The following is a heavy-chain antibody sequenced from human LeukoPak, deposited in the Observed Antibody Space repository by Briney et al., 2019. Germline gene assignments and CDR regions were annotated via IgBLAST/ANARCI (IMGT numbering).Heavy chain of an antibody. CDR3: ARAVHSSSGYGMDV. D-gene: IGHD6-6*01. V-gene: IGHV1-8*01. CDR1: GYTFTSYD. J-gene: IGHJ6*02. CDR2: MNPNSGNT. Sequence: ASVKVSCKASGYTFTSYDINWVRQATGQGLEWMGWMNPNSGNTGYAQKFQGRVTMTRNTSISTAYMELSSLRSEDMAVYYCARAVHSSSGYGMDVWGQGTTVTVSS.